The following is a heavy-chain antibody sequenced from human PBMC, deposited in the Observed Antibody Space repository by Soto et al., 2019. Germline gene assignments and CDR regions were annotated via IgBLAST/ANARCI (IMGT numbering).Heavy chain of an antibody. J-gene: IGHJ4*02. Sequence: AGGSLRLSCAASGFTFSSYWMSWVRQAPGKGLEWVANIKQDGSEKYYVDSVKGRFTISRDNAKNSLYLQMNSLRAEDTAVYYCARVHPHSYSSSSEYFDYWGQGTLVTVSS. CDR2: IKQDGSEK. D-gene: IGHD6-6*01. V-gene: IGHV3-7*05. CDR1: GFTFSSYW. CDR3: ARVHPHSYSSSSEYFDY.